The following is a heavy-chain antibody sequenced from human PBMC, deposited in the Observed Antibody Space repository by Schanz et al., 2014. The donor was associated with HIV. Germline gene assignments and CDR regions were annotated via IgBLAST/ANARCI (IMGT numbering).Heavy chain of an antibody. Sequence: VQLVESGGGLVQPGGSLRLSCVASGFTFNNYAMTWVRQAPGKGLEWVSSISESGGRTYYADSVKGRFTISRDNSKNTLYLQANSLRPEDTAVYYCAKDRNQYDSRYIGKGNYYYYYGMDVWGQGTLVTVSS. J-gene: IGHJ6*02. CDR2: ISESGGRT. CDR3: AKDRNQYDSRYIGKGNYYYYYGMDV. V-gene: IGHV3-23*04. D-gene: IGHD3-22*01. CDR1: GFTFNNYA.